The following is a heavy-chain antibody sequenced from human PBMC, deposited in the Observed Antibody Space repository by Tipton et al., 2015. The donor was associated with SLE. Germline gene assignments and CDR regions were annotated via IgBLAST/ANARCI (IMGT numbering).Heavy chain of an antibody. CDR2: IYYSGST. V-gene: IGHV4-39*07. Sequence: TLSLTCTVSGGSISSSSYYWGWIRQPPGKGLEWIGSIYYSGSTYYNPSLKSRVTISVDTSKNQFSLKLSSVTAADTAVYHCARDVRDYYGSGSPDYWGQGTLVTVSS. J-gene: IGHJ4*02. D-gene: IGHD3-10*01. CDR1: GGSISSSSYY. CDR3: ARDVRDYYGSGSPDY.